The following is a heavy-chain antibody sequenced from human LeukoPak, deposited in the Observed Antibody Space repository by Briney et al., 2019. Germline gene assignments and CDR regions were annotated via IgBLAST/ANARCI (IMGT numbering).Heavy chain of an antibody. CDR1: GYTFTGYY. Sequence: ASVTVSCKASGYTFTGYYIHWVRQAPGQGLEWMGRINPNNGGTNYAQKFQGRVTMTRDMSMSTAYMELSRLRSVDTAVYYCARESATVANFDYWGQGTLVTVSS. V-gene: IGHV1-2*06. D-gene: IGHD4-23*01. CDR2: INPNNGGT. CDR3: ARESATVANFDY. J-gene: IGHJ4*02.